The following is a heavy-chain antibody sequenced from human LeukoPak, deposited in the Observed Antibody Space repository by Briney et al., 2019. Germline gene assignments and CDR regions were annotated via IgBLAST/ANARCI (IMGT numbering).Heavy chain of an antibody. CDR1: GFTFNTYW. V-gene: IGHV3-74*01. J-gene: IGHJ4*02. CDR3: ARDPSSTSGYFDY. D-gene: IGHD2-2*01. CDR2: IESDGSST. Sequence: PGGSLRLSCAASGFTFNTYWMHWVRQAPGKGLVWVSRIESDGSSTSYADSVKGRFTISRDNAKNTLDLQMNSLRAEDTAVYYCARDPSSTSGYFDYWGQGTLVIVSS.